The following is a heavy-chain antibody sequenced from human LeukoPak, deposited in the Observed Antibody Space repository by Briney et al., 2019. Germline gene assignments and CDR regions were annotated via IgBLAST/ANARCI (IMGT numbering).Heavy chain of an antibody. J-gene: IGHJ4*02. D-gene: IGHD3-3*01. Sequence: GSLRLSCAASGFTFSSYGMHWVRQAPGKGLEWVAVISYDGSNKYYADSVKGRFTISRDNSKNTLYLQMNSLRAEDTAVYYCAKDYASYYDFWSGYFDYWGQGTLVTVSS. V-gene: IGHV3-30*18. CDR3: AKDYASYYDFWSGYFDY. CDR2: ISYDGSNK. CDR1: GFTFSSYG.